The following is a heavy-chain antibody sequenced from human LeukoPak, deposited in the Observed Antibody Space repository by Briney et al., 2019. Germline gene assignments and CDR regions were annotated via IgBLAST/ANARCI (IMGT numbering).Heavy chain of an antibody. V-gene: IGHV4-34*01. Sequence: SETLSLTCAVYGGSFSGYYWSWIRQPPGKGLEWIGEINHSGSTNYNPSFKSRVTISVDTSKNQFSLKLSSVTAADTAVYYCASMVRGSNYWGQGTLVTVSS. D-gene: IGHD3-10*01. CDR2: INHSGST. J-gene: IGHJ4*02. CDR3: ASMVRGSNY. CDR1: GGSFSGYY.